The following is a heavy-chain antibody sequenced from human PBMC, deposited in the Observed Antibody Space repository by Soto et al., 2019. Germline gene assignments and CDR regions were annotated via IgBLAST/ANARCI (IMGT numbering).Heavy chain of an antibody. CDR1: GYTLTELS. D-gene: IGHD3-3*01. CDR3: ATPTIFGVVKGNYFDY. V-gene: IGHV1-24*01. CDR2: FDPEDGET. Sequence: AASVKVSCKVSGYTLTELSMHWVRQAPGKGLEWMGGFDPEDGETIYAQKFQGRVTMTEDTSTDTAYMELSSLRSEDTAVYYCATPTIFGVVKGNYFDYWGQGTLVTVSS. J-gene: IGHJ4*02.